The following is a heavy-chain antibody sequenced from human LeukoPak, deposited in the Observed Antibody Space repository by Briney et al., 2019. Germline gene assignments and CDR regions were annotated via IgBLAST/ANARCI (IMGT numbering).Heavy chain of an antibody. D-gene: IGHD3-22*01. V-gene: IGHV1-46*01. Sequence: ASVKVSCKASGYTFTSYDINWVRQAPGQGLEWMGIINPSGGSTSYAQKFQGRVTMTRDTSTSTVYMELSSLRSEDTAVYYCARPNSYYDSSGYYFDYWGQGTLVTVSS. CDR3: ARPNSYYDSSGYYFDY. J-gene: IGHJ4*02. CDR2: INPSGGST. CDR1: GYTFTSYD.